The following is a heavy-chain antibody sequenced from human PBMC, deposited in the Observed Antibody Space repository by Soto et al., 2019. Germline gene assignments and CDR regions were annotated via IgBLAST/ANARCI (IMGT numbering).Heavy chain of an antibody. V-gene: IGHV1-69*13. CDR2: IIPIFGTA. CDR3: ARGDYGSGSYYFYYYGMDV. D-gene: IGHD3-10*01. J-gene: IGHJ6*02. Sequence: SVKVSCKASGGTFSSYAISWVRQAPGQGLEWMGGIIPIFGTANYAQRFQGRVTITADESTSTAYMELSSLRSEDTAVYYCARGDYGSGSYYFYYYGMDVWGQGTTVTVSS. CDR1: GGTFSSYA.